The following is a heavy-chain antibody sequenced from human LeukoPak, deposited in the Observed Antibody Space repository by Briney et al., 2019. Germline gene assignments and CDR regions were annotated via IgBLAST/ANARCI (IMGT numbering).Heavy chain of an antibody. CDR1: GYTFTSYG. CDR3: ARDIGYSSGWYFDY. D-gene: IGHD6-19*01. V-gene: IGHV1-18*01. J-gene: IGHJ4*02. CDR2: ISAYNGNT. Sequence: VASVKVSCKASGYTFTSYGISWVRQAPGQVLGWMGWISAYNGNTNYAQKLQGRVTMTTDTSTSTAYMELRSLRSDDTAVYYCARDIGYSSGWYFDYWGQGTLVTVSS.